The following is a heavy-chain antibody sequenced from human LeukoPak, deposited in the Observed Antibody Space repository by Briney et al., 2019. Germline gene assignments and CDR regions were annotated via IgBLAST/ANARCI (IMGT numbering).Heavy chain of an antibody. D-gene: IGHD6-19*01. Sequence: GGSLRLSCAAYGFTLSSYWMHWVRQAPGKGLVWVSRINSDGSSISYADSVKGRFTISRDNAKNTPYLQMNSLRAEDTAVYYCARAGSSGWDYWGQGTLVTVSS. CDR3: ARAGSSGWDY. CDR1: GFTLSSYW. V-gene: IGHV3-74*01. CDR2: INSDGSSI. J-gene: IGHJ4*02.